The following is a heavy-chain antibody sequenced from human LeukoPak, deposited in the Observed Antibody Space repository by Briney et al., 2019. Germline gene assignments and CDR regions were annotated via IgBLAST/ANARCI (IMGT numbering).Heavy chain of an antibody. CDR1: GGSISSYY. V-gene: IGHV4-59*01. CDR3: ARVQAYGGKGYFDY. CDR2: IYYSGST. Sequence: SETLSLTCTVSGGSISSYYWSWIRQPPGKGLEWIGYIYYSGSTNYNPSLESRVTISVDTSKNQFSLKLSSVTAADTAVYYCARVQAYGGKGYFDYWGQGTLVTVSS. J-gene: IGHJ4*01. D-gene: IGHD4-23*01.